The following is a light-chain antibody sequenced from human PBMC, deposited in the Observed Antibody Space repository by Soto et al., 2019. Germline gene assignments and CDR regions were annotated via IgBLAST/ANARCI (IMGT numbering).Light chain of an antibody. V-gene: IGLV1-51*01. J-gene: IGLJ3*02. CDR3: GTWDTGLSGGV. CDR2: DSD. Sequence: QSVLTQPPSVSAAPGQKVTISCSGSTSNIGSNYVSWYQHVPGTPPKLLIYDSDQRPSGVPDRFSGSKSGTSATLAISGLQTGDEAEYYCGTWDTGLSGGVFGGGTKLTVL. CDR1: TSNIGSNY.